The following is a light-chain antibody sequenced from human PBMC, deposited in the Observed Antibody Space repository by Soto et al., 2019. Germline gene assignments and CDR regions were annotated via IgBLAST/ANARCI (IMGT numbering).Light chain of an antibody. V-gene: IGLV2-14*01. CDR1: SSDVGAYNY. J-gene: IGLJ2*01. CDR2: DVN. Sequence: QSVLTQPASVSGSPGQSITISCTGTSSDVGAYNYVSWYQQHPGKAPKLMIYDVNIRPSGVSNRVSGSKSGNTASLTISGLQAEDEADYYCTSWTTSTTMKFGGGTKLTVL. CDR3: TSWTTSTTMK.